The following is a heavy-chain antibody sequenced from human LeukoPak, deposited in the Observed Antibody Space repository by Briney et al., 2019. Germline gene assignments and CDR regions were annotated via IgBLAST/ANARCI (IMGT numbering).Heavy chain of an antibody. CDR2: INHSGST. Sequence: SETLSLTCAVYGGSFSGYYWSWIRQPPGKGLEWIGEINHSGSTNYNPSLKSRVTIPVDTSKNQFSLKLSSVTAADTAVYYCARGHFRIAAAGAFYYWGQGTLVTVSS. J-gene: IGHJ4*02. CDR3: ARGHFRIAAAGAFYY. V-gene: IGHV4-34*01. CDR1: GGSFSGYY. D-gene: IGHD6-13*01.